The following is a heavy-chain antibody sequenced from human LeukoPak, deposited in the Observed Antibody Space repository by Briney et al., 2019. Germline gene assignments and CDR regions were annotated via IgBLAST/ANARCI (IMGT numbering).Heavy chain of an antibody. Sequence: GGSLRLSCAASGFTFNTYGMHWVRQAPGKGLEWVAFIRYDGSNKYYADSVKGRFTISRDNSKNTLYLQMNSLRAEDTAVYYCAKDIIRSSSWYMGDYWGQGTLVTVSS. CDR3: AKDIIRSSSWYMGDY. D-gene: IGHD6-13*01. CDR1: GFTFNTYG. CDR2: IRYDGSNK. V-gene: IGHV3-30*02. J-gene: IGHJ4*02.